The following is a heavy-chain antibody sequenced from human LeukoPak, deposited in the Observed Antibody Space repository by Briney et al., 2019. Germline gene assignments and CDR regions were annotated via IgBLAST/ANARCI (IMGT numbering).Heavy chain of an antibody. Sequence: GGSLRLSCAPSGFTYSIYGMHWARQAPGKGREGGAVISYDGSKIHYAHPVKGRFPISRDNSENTLYLQMPKMRAEDTAVYYCAKDRIQLWSHFDYWRQGTLVTVSS. D-gene: IGHD5-18*01. CDR1: GFTYSIYG. CDR3: AKDRIQLWSHFDY. V-gene: IGHV3-30*18. CDR2: ISYDGSKI. J-gene: IGHJ4*02.